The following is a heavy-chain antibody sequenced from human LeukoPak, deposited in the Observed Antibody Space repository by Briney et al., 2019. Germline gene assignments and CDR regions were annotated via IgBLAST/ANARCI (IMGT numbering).Heavy chain of an antibody. D-gene: IGHD3-3*01. CDR3: ARGLYDFWSGYYRFFDY. CDR1: GYTFTGYD. V-gene: IGHV1-8*03. J-gene: IGHJ4*02. Sequence: ASVKVSCKASGYTFTGYDINWVRQATGQGLEWMGWMNPNSGNTGYAQKFQGRVTITRNTSISTAYMELSSLRSEDTAVYYCARGLYDFWSGYYRFFDYWGQGTLVTVSS. CDR2: MNPNSGNT.